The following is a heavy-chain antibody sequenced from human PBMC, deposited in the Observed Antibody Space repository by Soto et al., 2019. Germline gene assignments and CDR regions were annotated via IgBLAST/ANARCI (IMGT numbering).Heavy chain of an antibody. CDR3: AHAGDTYYDYVWGSYRYISFFDY. Sequence: SGPTLVKPTQTLTLTCTFSGFSLSTSGVGVGWIRQPPGKALEWLALIYWNDDKRYSPSLKSRLTITKDTSKNQVVLTMTNMDPVDTATYYCAHAGDTYYDYVWGSYRYISFFDYWGQGTLVTVSS. CDR1: GFSLSTSGVG. CDR2: IYWNDDK. D-gene: IGHD3-16*02. J-gene: IGHJ4*02. V-gene: IGHV2-5*01.